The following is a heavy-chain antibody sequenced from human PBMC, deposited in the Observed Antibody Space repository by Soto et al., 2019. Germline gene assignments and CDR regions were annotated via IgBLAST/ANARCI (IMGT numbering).Heavy chain of an antibody. CDR2: IIPIFGTA. CDR1: GGTFSSYA. D-gene: IGHD6-19*01. Sequence: SVKVSCKASGGTFSSYAISWVRQAPGQGLEWMGGIIPIFGTANYAQKFQGRVTITADESTSTAYMELSSLRSEDTAVYYCARAYIAVAGTFYAFDIWGQGTMVTVS. J-gene: IGHJ3*02. CDR3: ARAYIAVAGTFYAFDI. V-gene: IGHV1-69*13.